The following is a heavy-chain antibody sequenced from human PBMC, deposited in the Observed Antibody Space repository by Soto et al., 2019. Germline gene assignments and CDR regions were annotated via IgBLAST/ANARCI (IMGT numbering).Heavy chain of an antibody. V-gene: IGHV4-34*01. CDR2: INHSGST. CDR1: GGYFSGYY. D-gene: IGHD6-19*01. J-gene: IGHJ6*03. CDR3: ARSAVAGTQEPQHYMDV. Sequence: PSETLSLTCAVFGGYFSGYYWSWIRQPPGKGLEWIGEINHSGSTNYNPSLKSRVTISVDTSKIQFSLKLSSVTAADTAVYYCARSAVAGTQEPQHYMDVWSKGTTVTVSS.